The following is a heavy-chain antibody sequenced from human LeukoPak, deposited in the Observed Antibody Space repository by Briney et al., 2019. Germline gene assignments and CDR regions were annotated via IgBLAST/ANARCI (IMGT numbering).Heavy chain of an antibody. Sequence: ASVKVSCKASGYTFTGYYMHWVRQAPGQGLEWMGWINPNSGGTNYAQKFQGRVTMTGDTSISTAYLQWSSLKASDTAMYYCARRTYYDILTGMYYFDHWGQGTLVTVSS. J-gene: IGHJ4*02. V-gene: IGHV1-2*02. CDR1: GYTFTGYY. D-gene: IGHD3-9*01. CDR2: INPNSGGT. CDR3: ARRTYYDILTGMYYFDH.